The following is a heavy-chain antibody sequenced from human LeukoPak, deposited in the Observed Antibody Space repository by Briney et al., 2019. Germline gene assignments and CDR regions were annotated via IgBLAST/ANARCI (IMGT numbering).Heavy chain of an antibody. D-gene: IGHD3-10*01. Sequence: GGSLRLSCAASGFTFRSYSMNWVRQAPGKGLEWVSAIDPSSTYIYYADSVKGRFTVSRDNAKNSLYLQMNSLRAEDTAVFYCARGGMVRRVMGAFDIWGQGTLVTVSS. CDR2: IDPSSTYI. J-gene: IGHJ3*02. V-gene: IGHV3-21*01. CDR3: ARGGMVRRVMGAFDI. CDR1: GFTFRSYS.